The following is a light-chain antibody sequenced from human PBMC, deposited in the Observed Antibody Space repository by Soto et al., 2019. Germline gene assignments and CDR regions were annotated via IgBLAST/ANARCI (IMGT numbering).Light chain of an antibody. V-gene: IGKV1-39*01. Sequence: DIQMTQSPSSLSASVGDRVTISCRASQSIRNYVSWYQQKPGTAPKLLIRAASTLQSGVPSKFSGSRSGTDFTLTISSLQIEDFATYFCQYTASTPPTFGRGTNVEI. CDR2: AAS. CDR3: QYTASTPPT. J-gene: IGKJ4*01. CDR1: QSIRNY.